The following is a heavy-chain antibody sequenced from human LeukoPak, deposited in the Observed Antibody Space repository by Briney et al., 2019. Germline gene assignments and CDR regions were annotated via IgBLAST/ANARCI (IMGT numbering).Heavy chain of an antibody. CDR3: ARVSTFWFDP. V-gene: IGHV4-34*01. CDR2: INHSGST. CDR1: GGSFSGYY. J-gene: IGHJ5*02. Sequence: SETLSLTCAVYGGSFSGYYWGWIRQPPGKGLEWIGEINHSGSTNYNPSLKSRVTISVDTSKNQFSLKLSSVTAADTAVYYCARVSTFWFDPWGQGTLVTVSS. D-gene: IGHD1-1*01.